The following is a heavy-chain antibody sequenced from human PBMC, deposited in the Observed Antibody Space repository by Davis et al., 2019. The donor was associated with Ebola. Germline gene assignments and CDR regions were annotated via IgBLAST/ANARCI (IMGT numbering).Heavy chain of an antibody. J-gene: IGHJ6*02. V-gene: IGHV3-53*01. CDR2: IYNGGST. CDR1: GFTFSSYE. Sequence: GESLKISCAASGFTFSSYEMSWVRQAPGKGLEWVSVIYNGGSTYYADSVKGRFTISRDNSKNTLYLQMNSLRAEDTAVYFCARQLPYYSYGMDVWGQGTTVTVSS. CDR3: ARQLPYYSYGMDV. D-gene: IGHD2-2*01.